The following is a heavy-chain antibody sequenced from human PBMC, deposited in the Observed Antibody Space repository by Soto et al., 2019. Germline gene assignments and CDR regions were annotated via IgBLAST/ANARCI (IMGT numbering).Heavy chain of an antibody. CDR2: IYYSGST. D-gene: IGHD3-3*01. CDR3: ARWWSGSRQGFDP. V-gene: IGHV4-31*03. J-gene: IGHJ5*02. Sequence: SETLSLTCTVSGGSIISGDYYWSWIRQHPGKGLEWIGYIYYSGSTYYNPSLKSRVTISVDTSKNQFSLKLSSVTAADTAVYYCARWWSGSRQGFDPWGQGTLVTVS. CDR1: GGSIISGDYY.